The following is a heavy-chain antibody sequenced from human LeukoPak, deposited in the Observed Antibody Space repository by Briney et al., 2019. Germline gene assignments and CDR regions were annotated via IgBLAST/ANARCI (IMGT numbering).Heavy chain of an antibody. CDR1: GFTFSNAW. CDR2: IKSKTDGGTT. V-gene: IGHV3-15*01. CDR3: TTEKSGGSFFYYYYMDV. J-gene: IGHJ6*03. D-gene: IGHD2-15*01. Sequence: GGSLRLSCAASGFTFSNAWMNWVRQAPGKGLEWVGRIKSKTDGGTTDYAAPVKGRFTISRDDSKNTLYLQMNSLKIEDTAVYYCTTEKSGGSFFYYYYMDVWGKGTTVTVSS.